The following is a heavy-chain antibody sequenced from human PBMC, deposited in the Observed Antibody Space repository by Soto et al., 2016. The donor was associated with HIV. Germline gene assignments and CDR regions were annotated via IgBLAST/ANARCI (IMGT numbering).Heavy chain of an antibody. V-gene: IGHV4-59*08. J-gene: IGHJ4*02. CDR3: ASRLMTSTPAHFDF. CDR1: NASIRHYF. Sequence: QVQLRESGPGLINSSETLSLICSVSNASIRHYFWTWIRQSPETGLEWLGDVHYTGTTNSNPSLRSRLSISIDTSGNLFSLTLKSLTTRDSAIYFCASRLMTSTPAHFDFWGLGTLVTVSS. CDR2: VHYTGTT. D-gene: IGHD2-15*01.